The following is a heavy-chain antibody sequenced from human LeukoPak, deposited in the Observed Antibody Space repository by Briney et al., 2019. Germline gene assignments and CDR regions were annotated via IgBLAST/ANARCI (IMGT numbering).Heavy chain of an antibody. CDR1: GFTFSSYA. Sequence: QSGGSLRLSCAASGFTFSSYAMHWVRQAPGKGLEWVAVISYDGSNKYYADSVKGRFTISRDNSKNTLYLQMNSLRAEDTAVYYCAKDFWSGYYLGGAFDIWGQGTMVTVSS. CDR2: ISYDGSNK. D-gene: IGHD3-3*01. J-gene: IGHJ3*02. V-gene: IGHV3-30-3*01. CDR3: AKDFWSGYYLGGAFDI.